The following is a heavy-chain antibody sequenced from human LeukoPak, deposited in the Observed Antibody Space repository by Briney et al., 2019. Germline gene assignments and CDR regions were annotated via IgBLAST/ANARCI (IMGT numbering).Heavy chain of an antibody. V-gene: IGHV3-23*01. CDR2: LSDSGRTT. Sequence: GGSLRLSCAASGFTFSNYTMTWVRQAPGKGLEWVSGLSDSGRTTYYTGSVKGRFTISRDNSKNTLYLQMNSLRAEDTAIYYCARDEHQYYSESSGRFDFWGQGVLVTVSS. CDR3: ARDEHQYYSESSGRFDF. D-gene: IGHD3-22*01. CDR1: GFTFSNYT. J-gene: IGHJ4*02.